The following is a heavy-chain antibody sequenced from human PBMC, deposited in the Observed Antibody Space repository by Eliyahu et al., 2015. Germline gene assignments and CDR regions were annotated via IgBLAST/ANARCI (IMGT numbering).Heavy chain of an antibody. V-gene: IGHV3-30*18. D-gene: IGHD3-16*02. CDR1: GFTFSSYG. Sequence: QVQLVESGGGVVQPGRSLRLSCAASGFTFSSYGMHWVRQAPGKGLEWVAVISYDGSNKYYADSVKGRFTISRDNSKNTLYLQMNSLRAEDTAVYYCAKDMITFGGVIGTFDYWGQGTLVTVSS. J-gene: IGHJ4*02. CDR3: AKDMITFGGVIGTFDY. CDR2: ISYDGSNK.